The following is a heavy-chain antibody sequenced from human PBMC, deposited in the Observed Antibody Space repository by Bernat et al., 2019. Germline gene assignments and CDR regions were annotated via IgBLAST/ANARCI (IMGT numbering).Heavy chain of an antibody. CDR3: ARAFEEWLVKRYWYFDL. J-gene: IGHJ2*01. V-gene: IGHV3-7*01. CDR1: GFTFSSYW. CDR2: IKQDGSEK. Sequence: EVQLVESGGGLVQPGGSLRLSCAASGFTFSSYWMSWVRQAPGKGLERVANIKQDGSEKYYGDSVKGRFTISRDNAKNSLYLQMNSLSAEDTAVYYCARAFEEWLVKRYWYFDLWGRGTLVTVSS. D-gene: IGHD6-19*01.